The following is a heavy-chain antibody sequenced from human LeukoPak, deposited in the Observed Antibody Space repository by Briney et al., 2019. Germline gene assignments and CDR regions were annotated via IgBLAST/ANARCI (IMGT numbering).Heavy chain of an antibody. CDR3: ARAYYYGSGSYYSFDY. CDR2: ISSSSSTI. Sequence: GGSLRLSCAASGFTFSSYSMNWVRQAPGKGLEWVSYISSSSSTIYYADSVKGRFTISRDNAKNPLYLQMNSLRDEDTAVYYCARAYYYGSGSYYSFDYWGQGTLVTVSS. V-gene: IGHV3-48*02. CDR1: GFTFSSYS. D-gene: IGHD3-10*01. J-gene: IGHJ4*02.